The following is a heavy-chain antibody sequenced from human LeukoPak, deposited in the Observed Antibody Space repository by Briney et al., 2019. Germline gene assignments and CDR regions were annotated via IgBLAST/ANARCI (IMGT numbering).Heavy chain of an antibody. CDR1: GGSFSGYY. V-gene: IGHV4-34*01. D-gene: IGHD5-18*01. CDR2: INHSGST. J-gene: IGHJ4*02. CDR3: ATLRGYSYGHGFGY. Sequence: SETLSLTCAVYGGSFSGYYWSWIRQPPGKGLEWIGEINHSGSTNYNPSLKSRVTISVDTSKNQFSLKLSSVTAADTAVYYCATLRGYSYGHGFGYWGQGTLVTVSS.